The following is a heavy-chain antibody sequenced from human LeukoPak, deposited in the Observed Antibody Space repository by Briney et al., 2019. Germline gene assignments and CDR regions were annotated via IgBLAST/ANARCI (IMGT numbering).Heavy chain of an antibody. V-gene: IGHV4-39*01. CDR2: IYYSGST. Sequence: SETLSLTCTVSGGSTSSSSYYWGWIRQPPGKGLEWIGSIYYSGSTYYNPSPKSRVTISVDASKNQFSLKLSSVTAADTAVYYCARRPVYYGSGSYYNVVWFDPWGQGTLVTVSS. D-gene: IGHD3-10*01. CDR3: ARRPVYYGSGSYYNVVWFDP. CDR1: GGSTSSSSYY. J-gene: IGHJ5*02.